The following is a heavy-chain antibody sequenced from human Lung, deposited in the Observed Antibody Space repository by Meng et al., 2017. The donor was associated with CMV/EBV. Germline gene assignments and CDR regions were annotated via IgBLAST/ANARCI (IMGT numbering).Heavy chain of an antibody. D-gene: IGHD5-12*01. CDR3: ASSGRDIVATMAMTSEY. CDR2: INHSGST. Sequence: GSFSSYYWSWIRQPPGKGLEWIGEINHSGSTNYNPSLKSRVTISVDTSKNQFSLKLSSVTAADTAVYYCASSGRDIVATMAMTSEYWGQGTLVTVSS. CDR1: GSFSSYY. J-gene: IGHJ4*02. V-gene: IGHV4-34*01.